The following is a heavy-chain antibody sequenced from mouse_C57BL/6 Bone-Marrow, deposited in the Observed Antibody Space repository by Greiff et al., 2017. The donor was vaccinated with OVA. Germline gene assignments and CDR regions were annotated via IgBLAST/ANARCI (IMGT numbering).Heavy chain of an antibody. CDR3: VRQDSSGYYAMDY. CDR2: IRSKSNNYAT. CDR1: GFSFNTYA. Sequence: EVQVVESGGGLVQPKGSLKLSCAASGFSFNTYAMNWVRQAPGQGLEWVARIRSKSNNYATYYADSVKDRFTISRDDSESMLYLQMNNLKTEDTAMYYCVRQDSSGYYAMDYWGQGTSVTVSS. V-gene: IGHV10-1*01. J-gene: IGHJ4*01. D-gene: IGHD3-2*02.